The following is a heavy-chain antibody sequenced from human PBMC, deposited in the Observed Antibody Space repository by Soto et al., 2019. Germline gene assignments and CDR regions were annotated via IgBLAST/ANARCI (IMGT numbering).Heavy chain of an antibody. J-gene: IGHJ6*02. CDR1: GFTLSSHG. CDR2: ISYDGSRK. Sequence: QVQLVESGGGVVQPGTSLRLSCAASGFTLSSHGMHWVRQPPGKGLEWVAVISYDGSRKYYADSVKGRFTISRDNSKNTLYLQMNSLRAEDTAVYHCAKDLKVGDYWYYGMEVWGQGTTVTVSS. V-gene: IGHV3-30*18. D-gene: IGHD4-17*01. CDR3: AKDLKVGDYWYYGMEV.